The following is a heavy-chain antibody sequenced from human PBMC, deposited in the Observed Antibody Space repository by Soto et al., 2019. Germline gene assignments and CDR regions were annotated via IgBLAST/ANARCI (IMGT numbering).Heavy chain of an antibody. J-gene: IGHJ4*02. CDR2: SYSGGKP. Sequence: EERLVQSGGGLVQPGGSLRLFCAAYGFSVVGNYMSWVRQAPGKWLELVSLSYSGGKPFYAVSIKGRFTLSRDNSHNILYLPKDSLSGEDTAVYYCGRGSNSYCWGQRTLVIVSS. CDR1: GFSVVGNY. CDR3: GRGSNSYC. V-gene: IGHV3-53*01.